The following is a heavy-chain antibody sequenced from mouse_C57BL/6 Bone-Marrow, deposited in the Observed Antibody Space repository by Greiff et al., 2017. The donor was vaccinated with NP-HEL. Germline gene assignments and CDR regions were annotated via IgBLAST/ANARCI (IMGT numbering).Heavy chain of an antibody. V-gene: IGHV1-74*01. Sequence: QVQLQQPGAELVKPGASVTVSCKASGYTFTSYWMHWVQQRPGQGLEWLGRIHPSDSDTNYKQKFKGKATLTVDKSSSTSYMQLSILTSEDSAVYYCAIGSAWFAYWGQGTLVTVSA. CDR1: GYTFTSYW. CDR3: AIGSAWFAY. J-gene: IGHJ3*01. CDR2: IHPSDSDT.